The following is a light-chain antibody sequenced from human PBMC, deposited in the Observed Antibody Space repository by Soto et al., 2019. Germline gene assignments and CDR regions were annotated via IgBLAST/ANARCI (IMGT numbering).Light chain of an antibody. CDR3: SSYTPTRSYV. Sequence: QSVLTQPASVSGSPGQSITISCTGTSSDVGGYNYVSWYQQHPGKALRLMIYDVSTRPSGVSNRFSGSKSGNTASLTISGLQADDEADYYCSSYTPTRSYVFGTGTKVTVL. J-gene: IGLJ1*01. CDR2: DVS. V-gene: IGLV2-14*03. CDR1: SSDVGGYNY.